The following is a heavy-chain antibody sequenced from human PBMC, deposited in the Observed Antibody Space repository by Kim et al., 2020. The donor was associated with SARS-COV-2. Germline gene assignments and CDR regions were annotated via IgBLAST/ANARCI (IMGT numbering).Heavy chain of an antibody. Sequence: THSGSANYHPSLKSRVTISADTSNNQFSLKMNSVTAADTAIYYCARYDFWSRGTLVTVSS. CDR3: ARYDF. CDR2: THSGSA. D-gene: IGHD3-3*01. J-gene: IGHJ4*02. V-gene: IGHV4-34*01.